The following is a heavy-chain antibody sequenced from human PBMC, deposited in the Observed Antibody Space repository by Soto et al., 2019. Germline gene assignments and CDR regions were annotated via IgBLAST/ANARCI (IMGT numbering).Heavy chain of an antibody. CDR3: ARYNWNFGNDY. CDR2: ISLDGSNK. Sequence: QEHLVESGGGVVQPGRSLRLSCAASGFSFSNYGMHWVRQSPGKGLEWVAVISLDGSNKHYADSVKGRFTISRDTSNNPLSLQLHSLRTEDTAVYYCARYNWNFGNDYWGQGTLVTVSS. CDR1: GFSFSNYG. D-gene: IGHD1-7*01. V-gene: IGHV3-30*03. J-gene: IGHJ4*02.